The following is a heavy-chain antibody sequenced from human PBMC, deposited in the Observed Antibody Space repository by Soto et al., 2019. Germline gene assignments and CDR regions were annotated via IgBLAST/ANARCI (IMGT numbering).Heavy chain of an antibody. V-gene: IGHV3-30*03. CDR1: GFTFSSYG. Sequence: GGSLRLSCAASGFTFSSYGMHWVRQAPGKGLEWVAVISYDGSNKYYADSVKGRFTISRDNSKNTLYLQMNSLRAEDTAVYYCAGYYYDSSGYYYSYWGQGTLVTVSS. D-gene: IGHD3-22*01. CDR3: AGYYYDSSGYYYSY. CDR2: ISYDGSNK. J-gene: IGHJ4*02.